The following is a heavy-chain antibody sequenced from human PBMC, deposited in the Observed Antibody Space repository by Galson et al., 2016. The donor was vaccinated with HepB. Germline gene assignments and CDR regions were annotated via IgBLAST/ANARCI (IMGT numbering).Heavy chain of an antibody. V-gene: IGHV3-30*18. J-gene: IGHJ4*01. Sequence: SLRLSCAASGFTFSNFGMHWVRQAPGKGLEWVAVISYDETYKYYADSVKDRFTISRDNSKNTLYLQMNSLRPEDTAVYYCAKDRPAYSGSYWGDFDYWGQGTLVTVSS. CDR1: GFTFSNFG. CDR3: AKDRPAYSGSYWGDFDY. CDR2: ISYDETYK. D-gene: IGHD1-26*01.